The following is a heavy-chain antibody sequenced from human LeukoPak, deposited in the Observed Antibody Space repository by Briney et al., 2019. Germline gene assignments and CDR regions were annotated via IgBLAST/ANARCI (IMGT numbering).Heavy chain of an antibody. D-gene: IGHD4-17*01. V-gene: IGHV3-30*03. CDR3: AREWTDDYGEPYGMDV. CDR2: ISYDGSNK. CDR1: GFTFSSYG. Sequence: PGGSLRLPCAASGFTFSSYGMHWVRQAPGKGLEWVAVISYDGSNKYYADSVKGRFTISRDNSKNTLYLQMNSLRAEDTAVYYCAREWTDDYGEPYGMDVWGQGTTVTVSS. J-gene: IGHJ6*02.